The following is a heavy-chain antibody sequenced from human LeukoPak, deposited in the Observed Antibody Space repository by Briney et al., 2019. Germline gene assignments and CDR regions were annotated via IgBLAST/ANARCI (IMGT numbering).Heavy chain of an antibody. CDR3: AKVRGYCSSTSCHPGFDY. J-gene: IGHJ4*02. V-gene: IGHV3-23*01. D-gene: IGHD2-2*01. CDR2: ISGSGGSI. Sequence: GGSLRLSCAASGFTFSSYAMSWVRQAPGKGLEWVSAISGSGGSIYYADSVKGRFTISRDNSKNTLYLQMNSLRAEDTAVYYCAKVRGYCSSTSCHPGFDYWGQGTLVTVSS. CDR1: GFTFSSYA.